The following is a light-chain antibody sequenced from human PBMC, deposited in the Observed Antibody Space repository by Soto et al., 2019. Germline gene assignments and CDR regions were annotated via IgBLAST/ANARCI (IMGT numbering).Light chain of an antibody. CDR3: QQYNYWPPIT. J-gene: IGKJ5*01. CDR1: QSVNNN. CDR2: GAY. V-gene: IGKV3-15*01. Sequence: EIVMTQSPATLSLSPGERSTLSFMASQSVNNNLAWYQQKPGQAPRLLIYGAYTRATGIPARFSGSGSRTEFTLTISSLQSEDFAVYYCQQYNYWPPITFGQGTRLEIK.